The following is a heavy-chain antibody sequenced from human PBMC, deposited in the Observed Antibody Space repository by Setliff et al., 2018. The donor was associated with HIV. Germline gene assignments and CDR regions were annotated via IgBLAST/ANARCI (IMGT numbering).Heavy chain of an antibody. CDR1: GGSISSGSYY. Sequence: PSETLSLTCTVSGGSISSGSYYWSWIRQPARKGLEWIGRIYTSGRIDYNPSLKSRVTISVDTSNKQFSLNLSSVTAADTAVYYCARDSDYYDSSTYRLDYWGQGTLVTVSS. D-gene: IGHD3-22*01. CDR3: ARDSDYYDSSTYRLDY. V-gene: IGHV4-61*02. J-gene: IGHJ4*02. CDR2: IYTSGRI.